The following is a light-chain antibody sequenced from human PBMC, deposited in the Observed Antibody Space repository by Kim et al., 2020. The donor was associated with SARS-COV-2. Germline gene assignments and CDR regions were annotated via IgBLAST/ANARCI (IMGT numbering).Light chain of an antibody. CDR1: SGSMASTC. Sequence: GMTVSVCCSRTSGSMASTCVQCYQQRPVSTPSAGINGDNQSPSGDPDPFSGSIDSSSNSASLTIPGLNTEGEADYYCESYDGRKCVFCGGTHLTV. CDR2: GDN. J-gene: IGLJ3*02. CDR3: ESYDGRKCV. V-gene: IGLV6-57*01.